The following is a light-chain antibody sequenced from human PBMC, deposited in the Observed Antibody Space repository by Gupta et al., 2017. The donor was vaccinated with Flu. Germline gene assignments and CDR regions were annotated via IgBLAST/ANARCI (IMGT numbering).Light chain of an antibody. J-gene: IGLJ2*01. CDR2: LEDSGTY. V-gene: IGLV4-60*03. Sequence: RGQSDFIVTWHQQHPGKARRFLMKLEDSGTYTKGSGVPDRFSVSISGDDHYLTISNVQSEDEADYYCETWGSNTRVFGGGTTLTVL. CDR3: ETWGSNTRV. CDR1: RGQSDFI.